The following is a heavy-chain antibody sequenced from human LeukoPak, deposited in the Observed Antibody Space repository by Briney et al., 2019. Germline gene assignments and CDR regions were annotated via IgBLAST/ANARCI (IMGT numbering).Heavy chain of an antibody. V-gene: IGHV4-31*03. CDR2: IYYSGST. CDR3: ARSTVTSRIWYFDL. Sequence: SETLYLTCTVSGGSISSGGYYWSWIRQHPGKGLEWIGYIYYSGSTYYNPSLKSRVTISVDTSKNQFSLKLSSVTAADTAVYYCARSTVTSRIWYFDLWGRGTLVTVSS. CDR1: GGSISSGGYY. D-gene: IGHD4-17*01. J-gene: IGHJ2*01.